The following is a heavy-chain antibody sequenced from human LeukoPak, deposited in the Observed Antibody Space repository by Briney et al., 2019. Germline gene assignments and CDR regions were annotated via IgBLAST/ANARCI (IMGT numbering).Heavy chain of an antibody. CDR3: AKAPRPITPMVRA. CDR1: GFTFSSYS. V-gene: IGHV3-48*01. D-gene: IGHD3-10*01. J-gene: IGHJ4*02. Sequence: GGSLRLSCAASGFTFSSYSMNWVRQAPGKGLEWVSYISSSSSTIYYADSVKGWFTISRDNSKNTLYLQMNSLRAEDTAVYYCAKAPRPITPMVRAWGQGTLVTVSS. CDR2: ISSSSSTI.